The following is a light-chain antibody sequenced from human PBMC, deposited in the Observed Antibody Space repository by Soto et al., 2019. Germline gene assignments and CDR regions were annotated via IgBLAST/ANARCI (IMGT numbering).Light chain of an antibody. V-gene: IGKV3-20*01. Sequence: EIVLTQSPGTLSLSPGERATLSCRASQSVSSNYLAWFQQRPGQPPRVLIYGASKRATGIPDRFSGSGSGTDFSLTISRLEPEDFAVYYCHQYDNAPQTYGQGTKVDIK. CDR1: QSVSSNY. CDR2: GAS. CDR3: HQYDNAPQT. J-gene: IGKJ2*01.